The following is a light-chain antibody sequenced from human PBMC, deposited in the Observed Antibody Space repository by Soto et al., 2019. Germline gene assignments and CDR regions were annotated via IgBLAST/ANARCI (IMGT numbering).Light chain of an antibody. CDR3: QQYNNWPRGT. J-gene: IGKJ1*01. Sequence: EIVMTQSPATLSVSPVERATLSCRASQSFGSNLAWYQQKPGQAPRLLLYGTSTGATGIPDRFTGSGSGTEFTLTIRSLQSEDFAVYYCQQYNNWPRGTCGQGTKVDIK. V-gene: IGKV3-15*01. CDR1: QSFGSN. CDR2: GTS.